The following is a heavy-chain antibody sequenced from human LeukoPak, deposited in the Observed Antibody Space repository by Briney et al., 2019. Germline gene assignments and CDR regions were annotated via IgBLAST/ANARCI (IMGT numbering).Heavy chain of an antibody. D-gene: IGHD3-16*02. CDR1: GFTFSSYG. CDR3: AKKGEWGKTITFGGVIAGGFDY. Sequence: PGRSLRLSCAASGFTFSSYGMHWVRQAPGKGLEWVAVISYDGSNKYYADSVKGRFTISRDNSKNTLYLQMNSLRAEDTAVYYCAKKGEWGKTITFGGVIAGGFDYWGQGTLVTVSS. J-gene: IGHJ4*02. CDR2: ISYDGSNK. V-gene: IGHV3-30*18.